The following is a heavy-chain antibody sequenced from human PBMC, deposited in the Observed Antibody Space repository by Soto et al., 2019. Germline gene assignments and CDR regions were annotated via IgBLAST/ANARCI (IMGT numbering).Heavy chain of an antibody. CDR3: ARITPDSSGYYSLVLDY. Sequence: SETLSLTCTVSGGSISSGAYYWSWIRQHPGKGLEWIGYISYIGSTYYNPSLKSRVTISADTSKSQFSLKLSSVTAADTAVYFCARITPDSSGYYSLVLDYWGQGTLVTVSS. CDR1: GGSISSGAYY. D-gene: IGHD3-22*01. CDR2: ISYIGST. J-gene: IGHJ4*02. V-gene: IGHV4-31*03.